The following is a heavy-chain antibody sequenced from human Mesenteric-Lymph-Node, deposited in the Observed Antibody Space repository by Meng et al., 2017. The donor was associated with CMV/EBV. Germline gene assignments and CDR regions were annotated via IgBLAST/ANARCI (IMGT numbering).Heavy chain of an antibody. D-gene: IGHD4-17*01. Sequence: GESLRLSCAASGFTFSSYSMNWVRQAPGKGLEWVSSISSSSSFIYYADSMKGRFTISRDNAKNSLYLQMNSLRADDTAVYYCAREANGDYHFAYWGQGALVTVSS. J-gene: IGHJ4*02. V-gene: IGHV3-21*01. CDR2: ISSSSSFI. CDR1: GFTFSSYS. CDR3: AREANGDYHFAY.